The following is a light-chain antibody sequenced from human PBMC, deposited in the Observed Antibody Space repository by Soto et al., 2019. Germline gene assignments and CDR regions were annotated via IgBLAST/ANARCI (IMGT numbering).Light chain of an antibody. CDR1: SSNFGAGYD. V-gene: IGLV1-40*01. CDR2: SNI. J-gene: IGLJ3*02. Sequence: QSVLTQPPSLSGAPGQRVTISCTGSSSNFGAGYDVHWYQQIPGTAPKLLIYSNINRPSGVPDRFSASKSATSASLTITGLQAEDEADYYCQSYDSSLSGWVFGGGTKLTVL. CDR3: QSYDSSLSGWV.